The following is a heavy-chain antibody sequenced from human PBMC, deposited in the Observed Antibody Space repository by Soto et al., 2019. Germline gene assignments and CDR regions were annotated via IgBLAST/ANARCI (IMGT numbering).Heavy chain of an antibody. V-gene: IGHV4-61*01. CDR1: GGSVSSGSYY. CDR2: IYYSGST. J-gene: IGHJ5*02. Sequence: SETLSLTCTVSGGSVSSGSYYWSWIRQPPGKGLEWIGYIYYSGSTNYNPSLRSRVTISVDTSKNQFSLKLSSVTAADTAVYYCARGGYSYGYEPYWFDPWGQGTLVTVSS. D-gene: IGHD5-18*01. CDR3: ARGGYSYGYEPYWFDP.